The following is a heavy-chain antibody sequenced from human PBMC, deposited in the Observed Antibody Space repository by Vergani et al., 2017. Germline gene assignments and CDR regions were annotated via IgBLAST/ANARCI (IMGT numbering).Heavy chain of an antibody. V-gene: IGHV1-69*04. CDR2: IIPILGIA. CDR3: ARDSRDILTGYYTPPFDY. D-gene: IGHD3-9*01. CDR1: GGTFSSYT. Sequence: QVQLVQSGAEVKKPGSSVKVSCKASGGTFSSYTISWVRQAPGQGLEWMGRIIPILGIANYAQKFQGRVTITADESTSTAYMELSSLRSEDTAVYYCARDSRDILTGYYTPPFDYWGQGTLVTVSS. J-gene: IGHJ4*02.